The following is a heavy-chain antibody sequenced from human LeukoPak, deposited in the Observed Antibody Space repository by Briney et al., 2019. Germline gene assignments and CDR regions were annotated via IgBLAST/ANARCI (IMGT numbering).Heavy chain of an antibody. CDR2: FDPEDGET. J-gene: IGHJ4*02. CDR3: ATVLAWLDWFFDY. CDR1: GYTLTELS. Sequence: ASVKVSCKVSGYTLTELSMHWVRQAPGKGLEWMGGFDPEDGETIYAQKFQGRVTMTEDTSTDTAYMELSSLRSEDTAVYYCATVLAWLDWFFDYWGQGTLATVSS. V-gene: IGHV1-24*01. D-gene: IGHD3-9*01.